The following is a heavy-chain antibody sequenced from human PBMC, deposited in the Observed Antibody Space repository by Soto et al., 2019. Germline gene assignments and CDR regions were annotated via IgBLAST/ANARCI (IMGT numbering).Heavy chain of an antibody. CDR2: IWYDGSNK. CDR3: ASSMVTGYGMDV. V-gene: IGHV3-33*01. CDR1: GFTFSSYG. J-gene: IGHJ6*02. D-gene: IGHD5-18*01. Sequence: QVQLVESGGGVVQPGRSLRLSCAGSGFTFSSYGMHWVRQAPGKGLEWVAVIWYDGSNKYYADSVKGRFTISRDNSKNTLYLQMNSLRAEDTAVYYCASSMVTGYGMDVWGQGTTVTVSS.